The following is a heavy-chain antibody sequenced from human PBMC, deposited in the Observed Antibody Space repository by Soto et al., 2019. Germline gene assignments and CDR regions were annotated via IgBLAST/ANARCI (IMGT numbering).Heavy chain of an antibody. V-gene: IGHV1-2*04. CDR1: GYTFTGYY. CDR3: AREGFGGSGSYYYDY. D-gene: IGHD3-10*01. J-gene: IGHJ4*02. Sequence: ASVKVSCKASGYTFTGYYMHWVRRAPGQGLEWMGWINPNSGGTNYAQKFQGWVTMTRDTSISTAYMELSRLRSDDTAVYYCAREGFGGSGSYYYDYWGQGTLVTVSS. CDR2: INPNSGGT.